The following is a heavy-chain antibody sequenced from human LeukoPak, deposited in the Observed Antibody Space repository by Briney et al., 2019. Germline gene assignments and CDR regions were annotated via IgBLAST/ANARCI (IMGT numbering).Heavy chain of an antibody. J-gene: IGHJ3*02. CDR1: GFTFSSYG. CDR2: ISGSGGST. V-gene: IGHV3-23*01. D-gene: IGHD3-10*01. Sequence: PGGSLRLSCVASGFTFSSYGMSWVRQAPGKGLEWVTTISGSGGSTYYADSVKGRFTISRDNSKNTLYLQMNSLRAEDTAVYYCAKSMFRVPVAFDISGQGTMVTVSS. CDR3: AKSMFRVPVAFDI.